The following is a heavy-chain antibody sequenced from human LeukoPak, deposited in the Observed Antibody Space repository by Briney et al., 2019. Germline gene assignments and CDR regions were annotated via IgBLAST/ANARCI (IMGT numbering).Heavy chain of an antibody. CDR3: ARDQSESPYYDFWSGYYGYCGMDV. CDR2: ISSSGSTI. V-gene: IGHV3-48*04. CDR1: GFTFSSYT. D-gene: IGHD3-3*01. J-gene: IGHJ6*02. Sequence: GGSLRLSCAASGFTFSSYTMNWVRQAPGKGLEWVSYISSSGSTIYYADSVKGRFTISRDNAKNSLYLQMNSLRAEDTAVYYCARDQSESPYYDFWSGYYGYCGMDVWGQGTTVTVSS.